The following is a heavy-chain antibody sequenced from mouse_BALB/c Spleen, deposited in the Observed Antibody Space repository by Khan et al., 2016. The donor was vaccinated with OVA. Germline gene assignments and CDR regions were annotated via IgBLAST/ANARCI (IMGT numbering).Heavy chain of an antibody. V-gene: IGHV5-6-5*01. CDR1: GFTFSSYA. J-gene: IGHJ4*01. Sequence: EVQLVESGGGLVKPGGSLKLSCAASGFTFSSYAVSWVRQTPEKRLEWVASISSGGSTYYPDSVKGRFTISRDDARNILYLQMSSRRSEDTAMYYCTRLVDYWGQGTSVTVSS. CDR3: TRLVDY. CDR2: ISSGGST.